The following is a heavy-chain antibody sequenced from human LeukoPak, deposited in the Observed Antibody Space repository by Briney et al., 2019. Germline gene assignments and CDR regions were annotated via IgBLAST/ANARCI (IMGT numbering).Heavy chain of an antibody. CDR1: GFTVSRNY. Sequence: GGSLRLSCAPSGFTVSRNYMSWVRQAPGKGLEWVSVIYSGGSTYYADSVKGRFTISRDNSKNTLYLQMNSLRAEDTAVYYCASGYSGYDPPLDYWGQGTLVTVSS. D-gene: IGHD5-12*01. CDR2: IYSGGST. CDR3: ASGYSGYDPPLDY. V-gene: IGHV3-53*01. J-gene: IGHJ4*02.